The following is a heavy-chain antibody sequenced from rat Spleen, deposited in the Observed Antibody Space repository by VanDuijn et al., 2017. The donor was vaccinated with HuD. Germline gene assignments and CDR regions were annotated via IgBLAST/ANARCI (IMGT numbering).Heavy chain of an antibody. CDR2: ISYDGSST. V-gene: IGHV5-29*01. J-gene: IGHJ2*01. CDR3: ERHEGYYFDY. D-gene: IGHD1-11*01. Sequence: EVQLVESGGGLVQPGRSLKLSCAASGFTFSNYGMAWVRQAPTKGLEWVATISYDGSSTYYRDSVKGRFTISRDNAKSTLYLQMDSLRSEDTATYYCERHEGYYFDYWGQGVMVTVSS. CDR1: GFTFSNYG.